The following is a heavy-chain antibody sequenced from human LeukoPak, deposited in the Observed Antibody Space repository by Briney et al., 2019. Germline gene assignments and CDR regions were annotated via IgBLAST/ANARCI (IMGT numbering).Heavy chain of an antibody. D-gene: IGHD3-16*02. CDR3: ARGRVRVWGSYRPSDY. CDR2: INHSGST. CDR1: GGSFSGYY. Sequence: SETLSLTCAVYGGSFSGYYWSWIRRPPGKGLEWIGEINHSGSTNYNPSLKSRVTISVDTSKNQFSLKLSSVTAADTAVYYCARGRVRVWGSYRPSDYWGQGTLVTVSS. V-gene: IGHV4-34*01. J-gene: IGHJ4*02.